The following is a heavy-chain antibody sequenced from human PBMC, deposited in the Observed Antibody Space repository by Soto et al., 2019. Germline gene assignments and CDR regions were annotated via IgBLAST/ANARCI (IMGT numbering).Heavy chain of an antibody. V-gene: IGHV4-39*01. CDR1: GGSISSSSYY. Sequence: SETLSLTCTVSGGSISSSSYYWGWIRQPPRKGLEWIGSIYYSGSTYYNPSLKSRVTISVDTSKNQFSLKLSSVTAADTAVYYCALEVSGSYYFDYWGQGTLVTVSS. J-gene: IGHJ4*02. CDR2: IYYSGST. CDR3: ALEVSGSYYFDY. D-gene: IGHD3-10*01.